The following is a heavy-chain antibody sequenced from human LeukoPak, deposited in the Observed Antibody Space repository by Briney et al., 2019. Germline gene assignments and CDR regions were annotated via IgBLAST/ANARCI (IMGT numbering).Heavy chain of an antibody. Sequence: SETLSLTCTVSGYSISSGYYWGWIRQPPGKGLEWIGSTYHSGSTYYNPPLKSRVTISVDTSKNQFSLKLSSVTAADTAVYYCARGVVVVPAARGVNWFDPWGQGTLVTVSS. CDR1: GYSISSGYY. D-gene: IGHD2-2*01. CDR3: ARGVVVVPAARGVNWFDP. V-gene: IGHV4-38-2*02. CDR2: TYHSGST. J-gene: IGHJ5*02.